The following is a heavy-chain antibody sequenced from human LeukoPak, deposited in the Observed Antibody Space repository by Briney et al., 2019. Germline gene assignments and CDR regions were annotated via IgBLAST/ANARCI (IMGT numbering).Heavy chain of an antibody. V-gene: IGHV1-69*05. D-gene: IGHD1-20*01. Sequence: SVKISCKASGGTSSSYAISWVRQAPGQGLEWMGGIIPIFGAANYAQKFQGRVTITTDESTSTAYMELSSLRSEDTAVYYCARYNWTYYYYYMDVWGKGTTVTVSS. CDR3: ARYNWTYYYYYMDV. CDR1: GGTSSSYA. CDR2: IIPIFGAA. J-gene: IGHJ6*03.